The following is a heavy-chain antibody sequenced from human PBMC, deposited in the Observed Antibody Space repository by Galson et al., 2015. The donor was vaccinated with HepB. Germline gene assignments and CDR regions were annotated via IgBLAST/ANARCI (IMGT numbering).Heavy chain of an antibody. D-gene: IGHD2-8*02. CDR2: IKRKTDGETT. V-gene: IGHV3-15*01. J-gene: IGHJ5*02. CDR1: GFTFSSSL. Sequence: SLRLSCAASGFTFSSSLMTWVRQAPGMGLEWVGCIKRKTDGETTDYAAPVQGRFTISRDDSKNRLYLQMNSLKPEDTAVYYCTTDVYYSTYWSWLDPWGQGTLVTVSS. CDR3: TTDVYYSTYWSWLDP.